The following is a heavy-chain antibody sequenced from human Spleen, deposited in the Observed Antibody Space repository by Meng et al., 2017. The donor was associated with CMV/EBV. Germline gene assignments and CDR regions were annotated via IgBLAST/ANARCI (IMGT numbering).Heavy chain of an antibody. CDR1: GGSISSYY. Sequence: SETLSLTCSVSGGSISSYYWSWMRQPPGKGLEWIGYIYYSGNTNYNPSLKSRVTISTDRSKNQFSLKLRSVTAADTAVYYCARADQCSSDRCQPTRYCHHWGQGTLVTVSS. V-gene: IGHV4-59*01. CDR2: IYYSGNT. CDR3: ARADQCSSDRCQPTRYCHH. J-gene: IGHJ1*01. D-gene: IGHD2-2*01.